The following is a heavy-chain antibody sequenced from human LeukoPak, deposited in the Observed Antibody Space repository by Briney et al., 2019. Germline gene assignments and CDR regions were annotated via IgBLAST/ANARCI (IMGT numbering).Heavy chain of an antibody. CDR3: ATDIDMTTVTASQLRKIFDY. CDR2: INPNSGVT. Sequence: ASVKVSCKASGYTFTSYAMNWVRQAPGQGLEWMGWINPNSGVTNYAQKFQGRVTMTRDTSISTAYMELSRLRSDDAAVYYCATDIDMTTVTASQLRKIFDYWGQGTLVTVSS. J-gene: IGHJ4*02. CDR1: GYTFTSYA. V-gene: IGHV1-2*02. D-gene: IGHD4-11*01.